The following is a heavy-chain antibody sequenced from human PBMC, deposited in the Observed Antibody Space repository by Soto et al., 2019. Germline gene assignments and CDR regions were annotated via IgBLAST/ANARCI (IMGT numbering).Heavy chain of an antibody. V-gene: IGHV3-23*01. J-gene: IGHJ4*02. CDR1: EFTFSNYA. CDR2: ISGSGGTT. Sequence: GGSLRLSCAASEFTFSNYAMSWVRQAPSKELEWVSSISGSGGTTYYADSAKGRFTISRDNSRNTLHLQMNSLRVEDTAVYYCAKTLLSTSWYGLHDYVSQGTLVTVSS. CDR3: AKTLLSTSWYGLHDY. D-gene: IGHD6-13*01.